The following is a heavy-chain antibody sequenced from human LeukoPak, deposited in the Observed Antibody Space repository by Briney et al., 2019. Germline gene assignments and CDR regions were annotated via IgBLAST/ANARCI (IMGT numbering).Heavy chain of an antibody. D-gene: IGHD4-11*01. CDR2: ISSTSSHI. CDR1: GFTFSSFS. CDR3: ARDLISGDYTFDY. Sequence: GGSLRLSCAASGFTFSSFSMNWVRQAPGKGLEWVSYISSTSSHIYYADSVKGRFTVSRDNAKDSLYLQMNSLGDEDTAVYYCARDLISGDYTFDYWGQGALVTVSS. J-gene: IGHJ4*02. V-gene: IGHV3-21*05.